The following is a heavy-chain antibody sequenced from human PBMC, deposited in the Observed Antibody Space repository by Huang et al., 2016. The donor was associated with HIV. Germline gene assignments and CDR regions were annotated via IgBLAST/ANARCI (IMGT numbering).Heavy chain of an antibody. CDR3: THTYRDDSGTYVHMDV. CDR2: SYWDDDK. CDR1: GFSLNTPGVA. D-gene: IGHD3-10*01. Sequence: QITLKESGPTLVKPTQTLTLTCSFSGFSLNTPGVAVGWIRQPPGKALDWLAFSYWDDDKRYIPSLKSRVTVSKDTSRNQVVLTMTNMDPVDTATYFCTHTYRDDSGTYVHMDVWGKGTTVTVSS. J-gene: IGHJ6*03. V-gene: IGHV2-5*02.